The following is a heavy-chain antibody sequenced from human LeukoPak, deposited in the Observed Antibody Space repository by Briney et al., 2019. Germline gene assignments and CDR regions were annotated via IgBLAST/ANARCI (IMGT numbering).Heavy chain of an antibody. CDR1: GFTFSNSA. Sequence: GGSLRLSCAASGFTFSNSAMNWVRQAPGKGLEWVAVISYDGSNKYYADSVKGRFTISRDNSKNTLYLQMNSLRAEDTAVYYCAKDLGSSWAFDYWGQGTLVTVSS. J-gene: IGHJ4*02. CDR2: ISYDGSNK. CDR3: AKDLGSSWAFDY. V-gene: IGHV3-30*18. D-gene: IGHD6-13*01.